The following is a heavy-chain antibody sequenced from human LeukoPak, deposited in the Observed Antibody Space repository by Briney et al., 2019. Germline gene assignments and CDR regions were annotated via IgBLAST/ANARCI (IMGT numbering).Heavy chain of an antibody. CDR1: GGSISSGGYS. Sequence: SETLSLTCAVSGGSISSGGYSWSWIRQPPGKGLEWIGYIYHSGSTYYNPSLKSRVTISVDRSKNQFSLKLSSVTAADTAVYYCARDSGTGMDVWGLGTTVTVSS. D-gene: IGHD1-1*01. V-gene: IGHV4-30-2*01. CDR2: IYHSGST. J-gene: IGHJ6*02. CDR3: ARDSGTGMDV.